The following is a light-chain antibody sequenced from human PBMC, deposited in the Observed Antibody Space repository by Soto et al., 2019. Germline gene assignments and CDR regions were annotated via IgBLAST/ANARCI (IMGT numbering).Light chain of an antibody. CDR3: QQYYSTPTWT. J-gene: IGKJ1*01. Sequence: DIVMTQSPDSQAVSLGERATINCKSSQSVLYSSNNKNYLAWYQQKPGQPPKLLIYWASTRESGVPDRFSGSGSATDFTLTISSLQAEDVAVYYCQQYYSTPTWTFGQGTKVEIK. CDR1: QSVLYSSNNKNY. CDR2: WAS. V-gene: IGKV4-1*01.